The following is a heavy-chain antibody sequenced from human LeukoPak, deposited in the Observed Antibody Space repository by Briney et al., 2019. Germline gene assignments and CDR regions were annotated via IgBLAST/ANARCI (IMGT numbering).Heavy chain of an antibody. J-gene: IGHJ4*02. V-gene: IGHV3-23*01. Sequence: GGSLRLSCAASGFTFSSYAMSWVRQAPGKGLEWVSAISGSGGSTYYADSVKGRFTISRDNSKNTLYLQMNSLRAEDTALYYCARGGLDYYDSSGYPHWGQGTLVTVSS. CDR2: ISGSGGST. CDR1: GFTFSSYA. D-gene: IGHD3-22*01. CDR3: ARGGLDYYDSSGYPH.